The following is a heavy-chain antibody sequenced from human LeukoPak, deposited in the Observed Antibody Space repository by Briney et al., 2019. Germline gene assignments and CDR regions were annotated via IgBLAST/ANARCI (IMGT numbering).Heavy chain of an antibody. D-gene: IGHD6-13*01. CDR3: ARRMFAAAGTGIWFDP. CDR1: GYTFTSYA. V-gene: IGHV7-4-1*02. Sequence: ASVTVSCKASGYTFTSYAMNWVRQAPGQGLEWMGWINTNTGNPTYAQGFTGRFVFSLDTSVSTAYLQISSLKAEDTAVYYCARRMFAAAGTGIWFDPWGQGTLVTVSS. J-gene: IGHJ5*02. CDR2: INTNTGNP.